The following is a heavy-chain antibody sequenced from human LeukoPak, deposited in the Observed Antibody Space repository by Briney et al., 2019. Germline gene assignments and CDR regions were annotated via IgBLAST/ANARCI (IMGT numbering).Heavy chain of an antibody. V-gene: IGHV3-23*01. CDR1: GFTFSSYA. J-gene: IGHJ4*02. Sequence: GGSLRLSCAASGFTFSSYAMSWVRQAPGKGLEWVSVISASGGNTYYADSVKGRFTISRDNSKNTLYLQMNSLRAEDTAVYYCAKENHGIVGATTLIDYWGQGTLVTVSS. CDR2: ISASGGNT. CDR3: AKENHGIVGATTLIDY. D-gene: IGHD1-26*01.